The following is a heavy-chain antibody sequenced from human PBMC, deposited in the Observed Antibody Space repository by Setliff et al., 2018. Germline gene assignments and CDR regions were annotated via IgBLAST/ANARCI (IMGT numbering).Heavy chain of an antibody. CDR3: VPQGPGYGNGWWTNWFDP. D-gene: IGHD6-19*01. V-gene: IGHV3-7*03. CDR1: GLIFSNNW. Sequence: GGSLRLSCVASGLIFSNNWMSWVRQAPGKGLEWVTNINKDGSERNYVDSVKGRFTISRDNAKNSVYLQMNSLRADDTAVYYCVPQGPGYGNGWWTNWFDPWGQGTMVTV. J-gene: IGHJ5*02. CDR2: INKDGSER.